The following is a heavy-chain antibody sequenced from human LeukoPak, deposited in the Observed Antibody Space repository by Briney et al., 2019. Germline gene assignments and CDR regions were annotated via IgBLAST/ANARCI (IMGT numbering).Heavy chain of an antibody. CDR1: GGSFSGYY. CDR3: ARAHDILTGLDY. D-gene: IGHD3-9*01. Sequence: SETLSLTCAVYGGSFSGYYWSWIRQPPGKGLEWIGEINHSGSTNYNPSLKSRVTISVDTSKNQFSLKLSSVTAADTAVYYCARAHDILTGLDYWGQGTLVTVSS. J-gene: IGHJ4*02. CDR2: INHSGST. V-gene: IGHV4-34*01.